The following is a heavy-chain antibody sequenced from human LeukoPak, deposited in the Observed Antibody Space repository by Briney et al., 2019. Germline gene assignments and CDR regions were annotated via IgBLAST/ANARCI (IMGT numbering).Heavy chain of an antibody. J-gene: IGHJ3*02. CDR1: GFTFTSHW. CDR3: ARSRLVRGVIGAFDI. D-gene: IGHD3-10*01. CDR2: INGDGSGT. V-gene: IGHV3-74*01. Sequence: GGSLRLSCTASGFTFTSHWMHWVRQVPGKGLVWVSRINGDGSGTNHADSVKGRFTISRDNAKNTLYLQMNSLRAEDTAVYYCARSRLVRGVIGAFDIWGQGTMVTVSS.